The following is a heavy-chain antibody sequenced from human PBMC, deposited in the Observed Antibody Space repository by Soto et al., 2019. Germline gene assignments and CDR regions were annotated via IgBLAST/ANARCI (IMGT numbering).Heavy chain of an antibody. D-gene: IGHD2-15*01. V-gene: IGHV4-31*03. Sequence: QVQLQESGPGLVKPSQTLSLTCTVSGGSISSGGYYWSWIRQHPGKGLEWIGYIYYSGSTYYNPSLKSRVTISVGTSQNQSSLKLSSVTAADRAVYYCAGVYCSGGSCYEFDYWDQGTLVTVSS. CDR1: GGSISSGGYY. J-gene: IGHJ4*02. CDR2: IYYSGST. CDR3: AGVYCSGGSCYEFDY.